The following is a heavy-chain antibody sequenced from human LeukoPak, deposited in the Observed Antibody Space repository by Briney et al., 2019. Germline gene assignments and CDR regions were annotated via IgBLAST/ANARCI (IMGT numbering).Heavy chain of an antibody. V-gene: IGHV1-2*02. J-gene: IGHJ4*02. CDR3: ARVNNSSWYYFDY. CDR1: GYTFTGDD. D-gene: IGHD6-13*01. Sequence: ASVKVSCKASGYTFTGDDMHWVRQAPGQGLEWMGWINPNSGGTNYAQKFQGRVTMTRDTSISTAYMELSRLRSDDTAVYYCARVNNSSWYYFDYWGQGTLVTVSS. CDR2: INPNSGGT.